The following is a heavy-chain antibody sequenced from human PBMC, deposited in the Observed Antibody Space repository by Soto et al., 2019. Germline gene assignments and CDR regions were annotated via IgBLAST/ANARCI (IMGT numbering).Heavy chain of an antibody. CDR1: GFTFTSSA. CDR3: ARDFRSYQTAFDI. V-gene: IGHV1-18*01. Sequence: QLVQSGPEVKKPGTSVKVSCKASGFTFTSSAVQWVRQAPGQGLEWMGWISAYNGNTNYAQKLQGRVTMTTDTSTSTAYMELRSLRSDDTAVYYCARDFRSYQTAFDIWGQGTMVTVSS. D-gene: IGHD1-26*01. CDR2: ISAYNGNT. J-gene: IGHJ3*02.